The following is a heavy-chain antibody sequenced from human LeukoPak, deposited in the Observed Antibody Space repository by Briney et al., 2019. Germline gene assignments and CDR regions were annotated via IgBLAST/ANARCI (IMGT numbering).Heavy chain of an antibody. CDR3: ARAVVEYFDY. V-gene: IGHV4-39*07. CDR1: GGSISSSSYY. Sequence: SETLSLTCTVSGGSISSSSYYWGWIRQPPGKGLEWIGSIYYSGSTNYNPSLKSRVTISVDTSKNQFSLKLSSVTAADTAVYYCARAVVEYFDYWGQGTLVTVSS. J-gene: IGHJ4*02. D-gene: IGHD2-15*01. CDR2: IYYSGST.